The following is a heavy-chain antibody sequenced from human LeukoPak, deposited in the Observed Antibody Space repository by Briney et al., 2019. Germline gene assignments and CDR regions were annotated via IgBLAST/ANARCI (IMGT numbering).Heavy chain of an antibody. CDR3: AKTFGSGTYYNRGGDYMDV. D-gene: IGHD3-10*01. J-gene: IGHJ6*03. CDR2: ISGSGDTT. CDR1: GFTFRSYA. V-gene: IGHV3-23*01. Sequence: GGSLRLSCAASGFTFRSYAMSWVRQAPGKELEWISAISGSGDTTLYADSVKGRFTISRDNFKNTLYLQMNSLRAEDTAVYYCAKTFGSGTYYNRGGDYMDVWGQGATVTVSS.